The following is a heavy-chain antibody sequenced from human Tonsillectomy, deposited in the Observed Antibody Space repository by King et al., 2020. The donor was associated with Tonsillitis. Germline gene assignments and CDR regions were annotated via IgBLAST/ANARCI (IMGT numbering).Heavy chain of an antibody. CDR2: IKQEGSEI. D-gene: IGHD1-1*01. V-gene: IGHV3-7*01. CDR3: ASGYTGLR. Sequence: VQLVESGGGLVQPGGSLRLSCAASGFTFSSYWMNCVRQAPGKGLEWVANIKQEGSEIYYVDAVKCRFTISRDNAKNTLYLQMNSLRAEDTAVYYCASGYTGLRWGQGTLVTVSS. CDR1: GFTFSSYW. J-gene: IGHJ4*02.